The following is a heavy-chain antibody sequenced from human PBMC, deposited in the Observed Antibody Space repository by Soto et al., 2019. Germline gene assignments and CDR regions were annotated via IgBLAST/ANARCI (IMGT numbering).Heavy chain of an antibody. J-gene: IGHJ5*02. V-gene: IGHV4-30-4*01. CDR1: GGSISSGDYY. CDR3: ARAQGIVATIRWFDP. Sequence: LSLTCTVSGGSISSGDYYWSWIRQPPGKGLEWIGYIYYSGSTYYNPSLKSRVTISVDTSKNQFSLKLSSVTAADTAVYYCARAQGIVATIRWFDPWGQGTLVTVSS. D-gene: IGHD5-12*01. CDR2: IYYSGST.